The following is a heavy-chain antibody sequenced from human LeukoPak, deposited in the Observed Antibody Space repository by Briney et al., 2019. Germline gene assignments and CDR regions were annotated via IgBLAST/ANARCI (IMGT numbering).Heavy chain of an antibody. CDR1: GGSLSSSNYY. Sequence: SETLSLTCTVSGGSLSSSNYYWGWIRQPPGKGLEWIGTIYYTESTYYSPSLKSRVTISVDTSKNQFSLKLGSVTAADTAVYYCARGRKGFPRPLARGTTGFDYWGQGTLVTVSS. D-gene: IGHD1-1*01. J-gene: IGHJ4*02. V-gene: IGHV4-39*07. CDR2: IYYTEST. CDR3: ARGRKGFPRPLARGTTGFDY.